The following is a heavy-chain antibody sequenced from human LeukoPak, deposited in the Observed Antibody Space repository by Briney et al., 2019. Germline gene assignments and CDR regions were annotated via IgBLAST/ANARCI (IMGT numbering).Heavy chain of an antibody. CDR1: GGSFSGYY. Sequence: SETLSLTCAVYGGSFSGYYWSWIRQPPGKGLEWIGEINHSGSTNYNPSLKSRDTISVDTSKNQFSLKLSSVTAADTAVYYCASRAVTTFDYWGQGTLVTVSS. CDR2: INHSGST. D-gene: IGHD4-17*01. CDR3: ASRAVTTFDY. J-gene: IGHJ4*02. V-gene: IGHV4-34*01.